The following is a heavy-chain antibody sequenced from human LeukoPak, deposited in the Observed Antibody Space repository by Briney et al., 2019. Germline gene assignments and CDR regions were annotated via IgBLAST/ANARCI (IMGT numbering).Heavy chain of an antibody. Sequence: ASVKVSCKASGGTFSSYAISWVRQAPGQGLEWMGGIIPIFGTANYAQKFQGRVTITADESTSTAYMELSSLRSEDTAVYYCARGAEGIAATDSNFDYWGQGTLVTVSS. J-gene: IGHJ4*02. D-gene: IGHD6-13*01. CDR3: ARGAEGIAATDSNFDY. CDR2: IIPIFGTA. CDR1: GGTFSSYA. V-gene: IGHV1-69*13.